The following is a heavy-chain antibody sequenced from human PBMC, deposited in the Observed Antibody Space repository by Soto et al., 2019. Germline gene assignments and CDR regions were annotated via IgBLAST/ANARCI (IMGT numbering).Heavy chain of an antibody. D-gene: IGHD5-12*01. V-gene: IGHV2-5*02. Sequence: QITLKESGPALVKPTQTLTLTCSFSGFSLSTRGVGVGWIRQPPGKTLEWLALMFWDDDKWYSPSLRSRLTITEATFKNQVVLTMTNMDTVDTATDYCAHRSRGYDYYFDQWGQGTLVTVST. CDR3: AHRSRGYDYYFDQ. J-gene: IGHJ4*02. CDR2: MFWDDDK. CDR1: GFSLSTRGVG.